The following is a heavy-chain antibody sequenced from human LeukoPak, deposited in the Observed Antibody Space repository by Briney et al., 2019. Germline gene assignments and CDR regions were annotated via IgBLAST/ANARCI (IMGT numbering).Heavy chain of an antibody. D-gene: IGHD3-10*01. J-gene: IGHJ4*02. V-gene: IGHV3-48*03. CDR1: GFSFSNYE. CDR3: AGVSSEY. Sequence: PGGSLRLSCAASGFSFSNYEMNWGRQAPGKGLEWVSFISSSGSLIYYADSVKGRFTISRDNAKNSLYLQMNSLRAEDTAVYYCAGVSSEYWGQGTLVTVSS. CDR2: ISSSGSLI.